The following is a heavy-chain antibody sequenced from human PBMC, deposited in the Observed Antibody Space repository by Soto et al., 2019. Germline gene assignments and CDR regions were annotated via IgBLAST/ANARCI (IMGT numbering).Heavy chain of an antibody. Sequence: ASVKVSCKASGYTFTSYGISWVRQAPGQGLEWMGWISAYNGNTNYAQKLQGRVTMTTDTSTSTAYMELRSLRSDDTAVYYCARDVGVVVAATPLDYWGQGTLVTVSS. J-gene: IGHJ4*02. CDR3: ARDVGVVVAATPLDY. CDR2: ISAYNGNT. D-gene: IGHD2-15*01. V-gene: IGHV1-18*01. CDR1: GYTFTSYG.